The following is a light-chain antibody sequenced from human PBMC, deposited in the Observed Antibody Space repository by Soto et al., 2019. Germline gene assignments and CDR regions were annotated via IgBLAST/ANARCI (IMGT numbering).Light chain of an antibody. CDR1: SSNVGAYNY. Sequence: QSVLTQPRSVSGSRGQSVTISCTGTSSNVGAYNYVSWYQQYPGKGPRLMIYDVSKWPSGVPDRFSGSKSGNTASLTISGPQAEEEADYYCCSYAGNSLWLFGGGTKLTVL. CDR2: DVS. CDR3: CSYAGNSLWL. J-gene: IGLJ3*02. V-gene: IGLV2-11*01.